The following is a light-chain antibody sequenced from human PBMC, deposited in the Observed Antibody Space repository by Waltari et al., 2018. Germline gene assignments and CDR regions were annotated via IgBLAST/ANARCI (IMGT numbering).Light chain of an antibody. J-gene: IGKJ1*01. Sequence: EIVMTQSPVTLSVSPGERATLSCTASQSLGSNLAWYQPKPGQAPRLLISGPSSRATGIPARFSGSGSGTYFTLTISRLQSEDFAVYYCQHFHKWPPTFGQGTTVEV. CDR1: QSLGSN. CDR2: GPS. V-gene: IGKV3-15*01. CDR3: QHFHKWPPT.